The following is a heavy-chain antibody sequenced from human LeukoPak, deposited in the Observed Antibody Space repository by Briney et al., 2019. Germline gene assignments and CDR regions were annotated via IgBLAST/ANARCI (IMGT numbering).Heavy chain of an antibody. CDR2: MNPNTGDT. J-gene: IGHJ4*02. CDR1: GYTFTGYD. CDR3: TRGSLSGSSRDS. D-gene: IGHD1-26*01. Sequence: ASVRVSCKASGYTFTGYDINWVRQATGQGLEWMGWMNPNTGDTGHAQKFQGRVTMTRNTSIDTAYMELSGLRSEDTAVYYCTRGSLSGSSRDSWGQGTLVTVS. V-gene: IGHV1-8*01.